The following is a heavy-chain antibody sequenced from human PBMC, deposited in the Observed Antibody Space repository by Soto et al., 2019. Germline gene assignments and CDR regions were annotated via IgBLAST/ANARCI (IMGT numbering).Heavy chain of an antibody. Sequence: PWGSLGLSCAASGVTFSSYGMSWVRQAPGKGLEWVSSTSTGGANTYYADSVKGRFTTSRDNANNTLSLEMNSLRADDTAIYYSAKLQGSVTTGFDYWGQGTPVTVSS. V-gene: IGHV3-23*01. D-gene: IGHD4-17*01. J-gene: IGHJ4*02. CDR2: TSTGGANT. CDR3: AKLQGSVTTGFDY. CDR1: GVTFSSYG.